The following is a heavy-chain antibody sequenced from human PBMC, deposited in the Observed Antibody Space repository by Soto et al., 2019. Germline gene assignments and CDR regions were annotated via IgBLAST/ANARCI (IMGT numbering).Heavy chain of an antibody. V-gene: IGHV3-21*01. J-gene: IGHJ4*02. CDR3: AREGSSSSGLNYFDY. CDR1: GFTFSSYS. CDR2: ISSSSSYI. D-gene: IGHD6-6*01. Sequence: PGGSLRLSCAASGFTFSSYSMNWVRQAPGKGLEWVSSISSSSSYIYYADSVKGRFTISRDNAKNSLYLQMNSLRAEDTAVYYCAREGSSSSGLNYFDYWGQGTLVTVSS.